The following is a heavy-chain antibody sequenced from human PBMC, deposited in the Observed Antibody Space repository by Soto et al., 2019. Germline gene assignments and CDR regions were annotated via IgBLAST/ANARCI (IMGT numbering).Heavy chain of an antibody. D-gene: IGHD6-25*01. J-gene: IGHJ3*02. V-gene: IGHV4-59*08. CDR2: IYYSGST. CDR3: VRLVKAVTNDAFDI. Sequence: GPGPAGSSETLSLTCTVSGGSISSYYWSWIRQPPGKGLEWIGYIYYSGSTNYNPSLKSRVTISVDTSKNQFSLKLSSVTAADTAVYYCVRLVKAVTNDAFDICGQRTMVTV. CDR1: GGSISSYY.